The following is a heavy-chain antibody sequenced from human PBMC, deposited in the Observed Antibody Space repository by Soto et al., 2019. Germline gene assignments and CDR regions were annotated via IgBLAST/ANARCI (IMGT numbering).Heavy chain of an antibody. J-gene: IGHJ4*02. CDR2: ISGSGGST. CDR3: AKVMRRLWGLSGELSLGLFDY. CDR1: GFTFSSYA. D-gene: IGHD3-16*02. V-gene: IGHV3-23*01. Sequence: PGGSLRLSCAASGFTFSSYAMSWVRQAPGKEQEKVSAISGSGGSTYYADSVKGRFTISRDNSKNTLYLQMNSLRAEDTAVYYCAKVMRRLWGLSGELSLGLFDYWGQGTLVTVSS.